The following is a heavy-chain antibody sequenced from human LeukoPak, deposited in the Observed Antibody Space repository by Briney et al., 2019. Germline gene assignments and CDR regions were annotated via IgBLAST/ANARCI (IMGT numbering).Heavy chain of an antibody. Sequence: SETLSLTCAVYGGSFSGYYWSWIRQPPGKGLEWIGEINHSGSTNYNPSLKSRVTISADTSKNQFSLKLSSVTAADTAVYYCARARRSYGPLNWFDPWGQGTLVTVSS. J-gene: IGHJ5*02. V-gene: IGHV4-34*01. CDR1: GGSFSGYY. CDR3: ARARRSYGPLNWFDP. D-gene: IGHD3-10*01. CDR2: INHSGST.